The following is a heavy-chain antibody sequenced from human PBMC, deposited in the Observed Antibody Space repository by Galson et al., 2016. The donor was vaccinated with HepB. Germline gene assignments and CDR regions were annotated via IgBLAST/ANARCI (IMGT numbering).Heavy chain of an antibody. V-gene: IGHV4-30-2*01. Sequence: TLSLTCAVSGGYIRSGGYSWSWIRQPPGRGLEWIGYIYYSGSTHYNPSLKSRVTISVDLSKNQFSLNLASVTAADTAVYYCARDRGGGIIWGPGILVTVSS. CDR3: ARDRGGGII. CDR1: GGYIRSGGYS. D-gene: IGHD3-16*01. CDR2: IYYSGST. J-gene: IGHJ4*02.